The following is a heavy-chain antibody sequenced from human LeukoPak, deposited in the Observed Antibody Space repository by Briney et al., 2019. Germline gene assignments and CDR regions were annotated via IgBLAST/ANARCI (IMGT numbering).Heavy chain of an antibody. CDR2: IYTSGST. D-gene: IGHD3-10*01. CDR1: GYSISSGYY. V-gene: IGHV4-61*02. CDR3: ARDGDNYYGSGSYGY. Sequence: SETLSLTCTVSGYSISSGYYWGWIRQPAGKGLEWIGRIYTSGSTNYNPSLKSRVTISVDTSKNQFSLKLSSVTAADTAVYYCARDGDNYYGSGSYGYWGQGTLVTVSS. J-gene: IGHJ4*02.